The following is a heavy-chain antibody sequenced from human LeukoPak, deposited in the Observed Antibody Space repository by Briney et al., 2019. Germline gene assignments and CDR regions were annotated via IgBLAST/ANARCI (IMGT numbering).Heavy chain of an antibody. Sequence: SGPTLVNPTQTLTLTCTFSGFSLSTTGVGVGWIRQPRGKALEWLALIYWDDDKRYSPSLKSRLTITKDTSKNQVVLTMTNMDPVDTATYYCAYSPLPNCSDSSGSYGGYYFDYWGQGTLVTVSS. CDR2: IYWDDDK. D-gene: IGHD3-22*01. CDR3: AYSPLPNCSDSSGSYGGYYFDY. CDR1: GFSLSTTGVG. J-gene: IGHJ4*02. V-gene: IGHV2-5*02.